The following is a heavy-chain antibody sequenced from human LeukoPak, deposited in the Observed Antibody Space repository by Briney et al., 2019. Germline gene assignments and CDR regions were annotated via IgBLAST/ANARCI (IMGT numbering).Heavy chain of an antibody. CDR3: AREDIVLMVYGSYFDY. V-gene: IGHV1-69*05. CDR2: IIPIFGTA. Sequence: SVKVSCKASGGTFSSYAISWVRQAPGQGLEWMGRIIPIFGTANYAQKFQGRVTITTDESTSAAYMELSSLRSEDTAVYYCAREDIVLMVYGSYFDYWGQGTLVTVSS. CDR1: GGTFSSYA. J-gene: IGHJ4*02. D-gene: IGHD2-8*01.